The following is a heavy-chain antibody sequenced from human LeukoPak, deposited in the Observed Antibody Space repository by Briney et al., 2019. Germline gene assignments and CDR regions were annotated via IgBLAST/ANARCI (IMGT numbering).Heavy chain of an antibody. Sequence: ASVKVSCKASGYTFSNYYLHWVRQAPGQGLEWMGLINPTAGNTYYAQRFQGRVTMTRNTSTSTVYMELSSLRSEDTAVYYCARGSIARGIFGVVIKNQGFFDYWGQGTLVTVSS. CDR2: INPTAGNT. CDR3: ARGSIARGIFGVVIKNQGFFDY. CDR1: GYTFSNYY. J-gene: IGHJ4*02. V-gene: IGHV1-46*01. D-gene: IGHD3-3*01.